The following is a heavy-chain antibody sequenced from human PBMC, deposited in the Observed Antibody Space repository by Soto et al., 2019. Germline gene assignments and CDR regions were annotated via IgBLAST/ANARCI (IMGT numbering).Heavy chain of an antibody. Sequence: TSETLSLTCTVSGGSVNSGNYYWGWIRHIPGKGLQWIGYIYQSGSTRYSPSLKSRVTISLDKSKNQFSLKVTSVTPADTAEYLCASGTIYYYGMDVWGQGTTVTVSS. CDR1: GGSVNSGNYY. V-gene: IGHV4-61*01. D-gene: IGHD1-1*01. CDR2: IYQSGST. CDR3: ASGTIYYYGMDV. J-gene: IGHJ6*02.